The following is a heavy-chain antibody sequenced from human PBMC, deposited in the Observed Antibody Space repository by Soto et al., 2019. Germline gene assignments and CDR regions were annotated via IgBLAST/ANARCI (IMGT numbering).Heavy chain of an antibody. J-gene: IGHJ4*02. V-gene: IGHV4-39*01. Sequence: PSQTLSLTCTVSGGSISNSSYYLGWIRQPPGKGLEWIGSIYYSGSTYYNPSLKSRVTISVDTSKNQFSLKLSSVTAADTAVYYCARLGPVGVLDIVVVVAAKRKYYFDYWGQGTLVTVSS. CDR3: ARLGPVGVLDIVVVVAAKRKYYFDY. D-gene: IGHD2-15*01. CDR2: IYYSGST. CDR1: GGSISNSSYY.